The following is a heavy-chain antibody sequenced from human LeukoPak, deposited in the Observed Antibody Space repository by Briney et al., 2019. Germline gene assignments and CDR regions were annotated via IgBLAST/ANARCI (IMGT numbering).Heavy chain of an antibody. CDR1: GGSISSSNYY. V-gene: IGHV4-39*01. D-gene: IGHD3-22*01. CDR2: IYNSGST. CDR3: VAYYYDSSGYL. J-gene: IGHJ4*02. Sequence: SETLSLTCTVSGGSISSSNYYRGWIRQPPGKGLEWIGSIYNSGSTYYNPALKSRVTISVDTSKHQFSLKLSSVTAADTAVYYCVAYYYDSSGYLWGQGTLVTVSS.